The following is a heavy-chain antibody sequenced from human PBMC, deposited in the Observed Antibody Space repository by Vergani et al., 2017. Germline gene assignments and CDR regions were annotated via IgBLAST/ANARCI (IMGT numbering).Heavy chain of an antibody. Sequence: QVQLVQSGAEVKKPGSSVKVSCKASGGTFSSYTISWVRQAPGQGLEWMGWINPNSGGTNYAQKFQGWVTMTRDTSISTAYMELSSVTAADTAVYYCARDHGNRVFDYWGQGTLVTVSS. CDR1: GGTFSSYT. D-gene: IGHD1-1*01. CDR3: ARDHGNRVFDY. CDR2: INPNSGGT. J-gene: IGHJ4*02. V-gene: IGHV1-2*04.